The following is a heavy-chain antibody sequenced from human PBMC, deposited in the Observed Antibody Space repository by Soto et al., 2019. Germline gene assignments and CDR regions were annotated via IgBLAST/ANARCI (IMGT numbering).Heavy chain of an antibody. Sequence: VQLVESGGGLVQPGGSLRLSCAASGFTFSRHWMTWVRQAPGKGLEWVANIKQDGSDKYYVDSVKGRFTISRDNAKNSLYLQMNSLRAEDTAVYYCARTRDSSPDFDCWGQGTLVTVSS. D-gene: IGHD6-13*01. CDR2: IKQDGSDK. V-gene: IGHV3-7*01. J-gene: IGHJ4*02. CDR3: ARTRDSSPDFDC. CDR1: GFTFSRHW.